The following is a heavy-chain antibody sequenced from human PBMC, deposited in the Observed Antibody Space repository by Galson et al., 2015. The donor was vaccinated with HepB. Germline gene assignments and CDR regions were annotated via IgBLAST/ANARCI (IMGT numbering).Heavy chain of an antibody. Sequence: SLRLSCAASGFTFSSYSMNWVRQAPGEGLEWVSYISSSSSTIYYADSVKGRFTISRDNAKNSLYLQMNSLRDEDTAVYYCARDHYYGSGSYYRTNYYYYGMDVWGQGTTVTVSS. V-gene: IGHV3-48*02. CDR3: ARDHYYGSGSYYRTNYYYYGMDV. J-gene: IGHJ6*02. CDR2: ISSSSSTI. D-gene: IGHD3-10*01. CDR1: GFTFSSYS.